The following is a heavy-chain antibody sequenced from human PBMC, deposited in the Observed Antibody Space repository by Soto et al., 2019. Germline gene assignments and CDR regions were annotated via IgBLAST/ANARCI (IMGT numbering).Heavy chain of an antibody. V-gene: IGHV1-69*01. CDR3: AIDRPQRYWSGGSCYSHFYY. D-gene: IGHD2-15*01. Sequence: QVQLVQSGAEVKKPGSSVKVSCKASGGTFSSYAISWVRQAPGQGLEWMGGIIPIFGTANYAQKFKGSVTITADESTSTAYMELSSWRSEDTAVYYCAIDRPQRYWSGGSCYSHFYYWGQGTLVTVSS. CDR1: GGTFSSYA. CDR2: IIPIFGTA. J-gene: IGHJ4*02.